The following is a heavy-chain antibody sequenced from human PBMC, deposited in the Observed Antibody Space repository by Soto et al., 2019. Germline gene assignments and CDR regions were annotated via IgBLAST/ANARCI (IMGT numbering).Heavy chain of an antibody. CDR1: GYTFTSYY. J-gene: IGHJ4*02. D-gene: IGHD6-6*01. CDR2: IKPSGGST. V-gene: IGHV1-46*01. CDR3: ARIILPFESRSSSGYFDY. Sequence: GASVKVSFKASGYTFTSYYMHWVRQAPGQGLEWMGIIKPSGGSTSYAQKFQGRVTMTRDTSTSTVYMELRSLRSEDTAVYYCARIILPFESRSSSGYFDYWGQGTLVTVSS.